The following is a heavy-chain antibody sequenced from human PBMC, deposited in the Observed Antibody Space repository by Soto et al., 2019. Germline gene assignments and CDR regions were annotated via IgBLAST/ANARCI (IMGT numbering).Heavy chain of an antibody. CDR3: AKGSRIVVVVAAKIFDY. CDR1: GFTFSSYA. J-gene: IGHJ4*02. D-gene: IGHD2-15*01. CDR2: ISGSGGST. V-gene: IGHV3-23*01. Sequence: GWSLRLSCAASGFTFSSYAMSWVRQAPGKGLEWVSAISGSGGSTYYADSVKGRFTISRDNSKNTLYLQMNSLRAEDTAVYYCAKGSRIVVVVAAKIFDYWGQGTLVTVSS.